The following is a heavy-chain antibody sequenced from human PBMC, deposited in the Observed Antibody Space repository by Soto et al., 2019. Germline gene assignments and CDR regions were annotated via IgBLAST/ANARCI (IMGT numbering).Heavy chain of an antibody. CDR3: ARDWRGVYGGPNVAV. CDR2: IYYSGST. J-gene: IGHJ6*04. V-gene: IGHV4-31*03. CDR1: GGSISSGGYC. Sequence: QVQLQESGPGLVKPSQTLSLTCTVSGGSISSGGYCWSWLRQPPGKGLEWIGYIYYSGSTYYNPSVWSRVTISVDTSKNQFSLKLSSVTVADTAVFYCARDWRGVYGGPNVAVWGKGTTVTVSS. D-gene: IGHD2-2*01.